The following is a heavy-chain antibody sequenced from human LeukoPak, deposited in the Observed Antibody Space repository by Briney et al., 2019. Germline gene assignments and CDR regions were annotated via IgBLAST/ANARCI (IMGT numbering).Heavy chain of an antibody. J-gene: IGHJ3*02. V-gene: IGHV3-13*01. Sequence: GGSLRLSCAASGFTFSSYDMHWVRQATGKGLEWVSAIGTAGDTYYPGSVKGRFTISRENAKNSLCLQMNSLRAGDTAVYYCARAAYMRGAFDIWGQGTMVTVSS. CDR2: IGTAGDT. D-gene: IGHD3-16*01. CDR1: GFTFSSYD. CDR3: ARAAYMRGAFDI.